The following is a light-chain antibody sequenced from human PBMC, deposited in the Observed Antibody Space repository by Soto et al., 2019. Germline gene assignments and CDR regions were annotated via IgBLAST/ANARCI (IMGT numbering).Light chain of an antibody. J-gene: IGKJ1*01. CDR3: QQSYTTPRT. CDR1: QSISNY. Sequence: DIKMTQSPSSLSASVGDRVTITCRASQSISNYLNWYQQKPGKAPKLLIYDASSLQSGVPSRFSGSGSGTDFTLTISSLQPEDFSTYYCQQSYTTPRTFGQGTKVEIK. V-gene: IGKV1-39*01. CDR2: DAS.